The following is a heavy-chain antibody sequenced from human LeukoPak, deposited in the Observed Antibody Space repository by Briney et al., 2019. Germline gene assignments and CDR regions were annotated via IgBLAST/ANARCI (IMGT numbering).Heavy chain of an antibody. D-gene: IGHD1-26*01. V-gene: IGHV3-53*01. CDR1: GFTVSSNS. J-gene: IGHJ4*02. Sequence: GGSLRLSCTVSGFTVSSNSMSWVRQAPGKGLEWVSFIYSDNTHYSDSVKGRFTISRDNSKNTLYLQMNSLRAEDTAVYYCARVLASGSYSANYFDYWGQGSLVTVSS. CDR3: ARVLASGSYSANYFDY. CDR2: IYSDNT.